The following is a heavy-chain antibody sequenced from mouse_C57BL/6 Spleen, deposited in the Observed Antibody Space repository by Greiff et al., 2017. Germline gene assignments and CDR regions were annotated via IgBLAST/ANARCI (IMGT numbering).Heavy chain of an antibody. V-gene: IGHV1-56*01. CDR1: GYTFTSHW. D-gene: IGHD1-1*01. Sequence: VQLQQSGPELVRPGASVQISCKAPGYTFTSHWMQWVRQRPGQGLAWIGEIFPGSGSTSYNEKFKGKATLTVDTSSSTAYMQLSSLTSEDSAVYFCAREDYYGSSYYWYFDVWGTGTTVTVSS. J-gene: IGHJ1*03. CDR2: IFPGSGST. CDR3: AREDYYGSSYYWYFDV.